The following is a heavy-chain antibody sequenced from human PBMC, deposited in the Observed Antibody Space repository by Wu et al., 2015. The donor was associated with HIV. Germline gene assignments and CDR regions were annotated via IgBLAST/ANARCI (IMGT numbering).Heavy chain of an antibody. CDR1: GYSFSSYG. CDR2: ISGYNGNT. D-gene: IGHD5/OR15-5a*01. V-gene: IGHV1-18*01. J-gene: IGHJ6*02. CDR3: ARGSILQMSTASYYFYVMDV. Sequence: QVELVQSGAEVKKPGASVKVSCKASGYSFSSYGISWVRQAPGQGLEWMGWISGYNGNTNYAQKLQDRFTMTTDTSTTTVYMELRSLRSDDTAVYYCARGSILQMSTASYYFYVMDVWAEGPRSPSP.